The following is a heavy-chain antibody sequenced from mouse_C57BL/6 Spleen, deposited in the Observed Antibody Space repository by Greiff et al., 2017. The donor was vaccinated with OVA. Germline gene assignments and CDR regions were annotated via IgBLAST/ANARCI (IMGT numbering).Heavy chain of an antibody. D-gene: IGHD1-1*01. CDR2: INPSNGGT. V-gene: IGHV1-53*01. Sequence: VQLQQPGTELVKPGASVKLSCKASGYTFTSYWMHWVKQRPGQGLEWIGNINPSNGGTNYNEKFKSKATLTVDKSSSTAYMQLSSLTSEDSAVYYCARSFITTVVAPGFAYWGQGTLVTVSA. CDR3: ARSFITTVVAPGFAY. J-gene: IGHJ3*01. CDR1: GYTFTSYW.